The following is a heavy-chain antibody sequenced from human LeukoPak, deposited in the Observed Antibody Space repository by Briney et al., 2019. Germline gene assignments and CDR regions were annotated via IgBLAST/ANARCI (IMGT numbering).Heavy chain of an antibody. J-gene: IGHJ5*02. CDR3: AGEYYDILTGLMQNWFDP. V-gene: IGHV1-69*13. Sequence: SVKVSCKASGGTFSSYAISWVRQAPGQGLEWMGGIIPIFGTANYAQKFQGRVTITADESTSTAYMGLSSLRSEDTAVYYCAGEYYDILTGLMQNWFDPWGQGTLVTVSS. CDR1: GGTFSSYA. D-gene: IGHD3-9*01. CDR2: IIPIFGTA.